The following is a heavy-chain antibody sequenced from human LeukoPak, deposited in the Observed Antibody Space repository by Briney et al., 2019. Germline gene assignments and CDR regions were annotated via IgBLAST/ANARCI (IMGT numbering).Heavy chain of an antibody. Sequence: GESLKISCAASGFTFSTAWMHWVRQAPGKGLVWVSRICSDGSDKTYADSVRGRFTISRDNAKNTVYLQMNSLRAEDSAVYYCASDSGHAFYFWGQGTMVTVSS. CDR1: GFTFSTAW. CDR2: ICSDGSDK. CDR3: ASDSGHAFYF. V-gene: IGHV3-74*01. D-gene: IGHD3-10*01. J-gene: IGHJ3*01.